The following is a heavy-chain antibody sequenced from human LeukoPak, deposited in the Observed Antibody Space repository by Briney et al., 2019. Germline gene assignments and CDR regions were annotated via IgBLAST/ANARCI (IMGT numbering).Heavy chain of an antibody. Sequence: PSETLSLTCAVYGGSFSGYYWSWIRQPPGKGLEWIGEINHSGSTNYNPSLKSRVTISVDTSKNQFSLKLSSVTAADTAVYYCANPARDFADSGAITWWGQGTLVTVSS. V-gene: IGHV4-34*01. J-gene: IGHJ4*02. D-gene: IGHD4-17*01. CDR2: INHSGST. CDR3: ANPARDFADSGAITW. CDR1: GGSFSGYY.